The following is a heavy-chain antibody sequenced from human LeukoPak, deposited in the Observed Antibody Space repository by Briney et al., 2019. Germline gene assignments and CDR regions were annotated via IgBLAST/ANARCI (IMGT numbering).Heavy chain of an antibody. V-gene: IGHV3-23*01. CDR2: TSGSGASSGNT. CDR3: AELWGQSPYYYYMDV. CDR1: GFTFSNYG. J-gene: IGHJ6*03. Sequence: GGSLRLSCAASGFTFSNYGMSWVRQAPGKGLEWVSVTSGSGASSGNTYYADSVKGRFTISRGNSKNTLYLQMNSLRAEDTAVYYSAELWGQSPYYYYMDVWGKGTTVTVSS. D-gene: IGHD3-16*01.